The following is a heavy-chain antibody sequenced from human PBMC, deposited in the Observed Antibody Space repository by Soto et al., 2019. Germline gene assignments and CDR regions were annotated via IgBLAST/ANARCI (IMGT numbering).Heavy chain of an antibody. D-gene: IGHD2-15*01. CDR1: GYTFTSYG. V-gene: IGHV1-18*04. CDR3: ARVVAAFYYYYSGMDV. J-gene: IGHJ6*02. CDR2: ISAYNGNT. Sequence: ASVKVSCKASGYTFTSYGISWVRQAPGQGLEWMGWISAYNGNTNYAQKLQGRVTMTTDTSTSTAYMELRSLRSDDTAVYYCARVVAAFYYYYSGMDVWGQGTTVTVSS.